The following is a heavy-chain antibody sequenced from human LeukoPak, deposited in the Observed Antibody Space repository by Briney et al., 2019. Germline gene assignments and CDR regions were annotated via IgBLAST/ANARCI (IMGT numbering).Heavy chain of an antibody. D-gene: IGHD3-9*01. CDR3: ARDSPGLVTSKYYFDY. Sequence: AGGSLRLSCAASGFTFSSYSMNWVRQAPGKGLEWVSSISSSSSYIYYADSVKGRFTISRDNAKNSLYLQMNSLRAEDTAVYYCARDSPGLVTSKYYFDYWGQGTLVTVSS. CDR2: ISSSSSYI. V-gene: IGHV3-21*01. J-gene: IGHJ4*02. CDR1: GFTFSSYS.